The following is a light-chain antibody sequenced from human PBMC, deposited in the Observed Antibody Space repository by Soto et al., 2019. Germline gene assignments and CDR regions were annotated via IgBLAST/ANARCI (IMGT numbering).Light chain of an antibody. J-gene: IGLJ1*01. CDR2: EVS. CDR1: SSDVGGYNY. V-gene: IGLV2-8*01. CDR3: SSYAGSNNYV. Sequence: QSVLTQPPSASGSPGQSVTISCTGTSSDVGGYNYVSWYQQHPSKAPKLMIYEVSKRPSGVPDRFSGSKSGNTASLTVSGLQAEDEADYYCSSYAGSNNYVFGTRTKVTVL.